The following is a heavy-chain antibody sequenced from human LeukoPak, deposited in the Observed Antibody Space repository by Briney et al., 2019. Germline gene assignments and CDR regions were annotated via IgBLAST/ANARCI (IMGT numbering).Heavy chain of an antibody. CDR1: GGSISSYY. J-gene: IGHJ4*02. CDR3: ARDSGPRFDY. Sequence: PSETLSLTCTVSGGSISSYYWSWIRQPAGKGLEWIGYIYYSGSTNYNPSLKSRVTISVDTSKNQFSLKVSSVTAADTAVYYCARDSGPRFDYWGQGTLVTVSS. D-gene: IGHD6-19*01. CDR2: IYYSGST. V-gene: IGHV4-59*01.